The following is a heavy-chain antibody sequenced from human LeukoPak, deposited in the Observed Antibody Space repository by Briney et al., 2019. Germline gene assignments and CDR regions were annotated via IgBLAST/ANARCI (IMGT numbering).Heavy chain of an antibody. D-gene: IGHD1-26*01. CDR1: GGSFSGYY. Sequence: PSETLSLTCAVYGGSFSGYYWSWIRQPPGKGLEWIGEINHSGSTNYNPSLKSRVTISVDTSKNQFSLKLSSVTAADTAVYYCARAVGAISMAFDYWGQGTLVTVSS. CDR2: INHSGST. CDR3: ARAVGAISMAFDY. V-gene: IGHV4-34*01. J-gene: IGHJ4*02.